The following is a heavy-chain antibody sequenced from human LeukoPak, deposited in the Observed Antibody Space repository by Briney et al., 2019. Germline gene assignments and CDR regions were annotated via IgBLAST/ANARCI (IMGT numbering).Heavy chain of an antibody. D-gene: IGHD3-22*01. V-gene: IGHV3-30*03. J-gene: IGHJ4*02. Sequence: GRSLRLSCAASGFTFSSYGMHWVRQAPGKGLEWVAVISYDGSNKYYADSVKGRFTISRVNSKNTLYLQMNSLRAEDTAVYYCARDSSGSYYFDYWGQGTLVTVSS. CDR3: ARDSSGSYYFDY. CDR1: GFTFSSYG. CDR2: ISYDGSNK.